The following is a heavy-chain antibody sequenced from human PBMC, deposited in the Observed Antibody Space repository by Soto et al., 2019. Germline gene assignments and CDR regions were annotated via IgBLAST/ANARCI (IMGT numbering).Heavy chain of an antibody. J-gene: IGHJ4*02. V-gene: IGHV1-18*01. Sequence: QIKLVQSGAEVKKPGASVKVSCKASGYTFSSFGITWVRQAPGQGLEWMGWISTYNGNTNYAQKLQGRVTMTTDTSTSTAYMELRSLTSDDTAFYYCGLWFETNYFDYWGQGTLFTVSS. CDR3: GLWFETNYFDY. CDR1: GYTFSSFG. CDR2: ISTYNGNT. D-gene: IGHD3-10*01.